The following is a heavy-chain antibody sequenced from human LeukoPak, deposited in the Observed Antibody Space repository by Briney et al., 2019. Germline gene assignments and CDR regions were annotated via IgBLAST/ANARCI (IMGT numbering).Heavy chain of an antibody. CDR2: MNPNSGNT. Sequence: ASVKVSCKASGYTFTSYDINWVRQATGQGFEWMGWMNPNSGNTGYAQKFQGRVTMTRNTSISTAYMELSSLRSEDTAVYYCARGRRGILWFGELFDYWGQGTLVTVSS. V-gene: IGHV1-8*01. CDR3: ARGRRGILWFGELFDY. D-gene: IGHD3-10*01. J-gene: IGHJ4*02. CDR1: GYTFTSYD.